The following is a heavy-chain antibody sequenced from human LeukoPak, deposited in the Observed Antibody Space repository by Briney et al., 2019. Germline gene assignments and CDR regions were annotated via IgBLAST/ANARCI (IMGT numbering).Heavy chain of an antibody. CDR2: IYYSGST. CDR1: GGSISSYY. V-gene: IGHV4-59*01. Sequence: SETLSLTCTVSGGSISSYYWSWIRQPPGKGLEWIGYIYYSGSTNYNPSLKSRVTISADTSKNQFSLKLSSVTAADTAVYSCAREAVRDGYNLYYFDYWGQGTLVTVSS. D-gene: IGHD5-24*01. CDR3: AREAVRDGYNLYYFDY. J-gene: IGHJ4*02.